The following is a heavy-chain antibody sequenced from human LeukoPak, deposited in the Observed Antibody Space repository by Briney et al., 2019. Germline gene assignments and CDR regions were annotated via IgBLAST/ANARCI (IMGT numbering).Heavy chain of an antibody. J-gene: IGHJ4*02. CDR1: GYSLTALS. CDR3: ATDMVGYCGDVTCYSEAY. D-gene: IGHD2-21*01. CDR2: FDPEVGKT. Sequence: GASVKVSCKVSGYSLTALSMHWVRQAPGKGLEWMGGFDPEVGKTMYVEKLDGRLTVTDDTSTDTAYMQLSSLRLEDTAVYYCATDMVGYCGDVTCYSEAYWGQGTLVTVSS. V-gene: IGHV1-24*01.